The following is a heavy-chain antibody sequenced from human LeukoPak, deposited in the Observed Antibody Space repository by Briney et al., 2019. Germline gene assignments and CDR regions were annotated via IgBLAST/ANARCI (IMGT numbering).Heavy chain of an antibody. CDR1: GGSISSYY. J-gene: IGHJ6*02. D-gene: IGHD3-9*01. CDR2: IYTSGST. Sequence: SETLSLTCTVSGGSISSYYWGWIRQPAGKGLEWIGRIYTSGSTNYNPSLKSRVTISVDTSKNQFSLKLSSVTAADTAVYYCAGENRGYDILTGYSYYYGMDVWGQGTTVTVSS. V-gene: IGHV4-4*07. CDR3: AGENRGYDILTGYSYYYGMDV.